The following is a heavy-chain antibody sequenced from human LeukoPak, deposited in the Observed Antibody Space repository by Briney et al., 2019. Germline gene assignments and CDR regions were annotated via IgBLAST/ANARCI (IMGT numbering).Heavy chain of an antibody. CDR2: IYTTGST. D-gene: IGHD6-13*01. V-gene: IGHV4-4*07. CDR3: ARTHSSRYNWFDP. CDR1: GGSISSYY. Sequence: PSQTLSLTCTVSGGSISSYYWSWIRQPAGKGLEWIGRIYTTGSTNYNPSLKSRVTMSVDTSKNQFSLTLSSVTAADTAVYYCARTHSSRYNWFDPWGQGTLVTVSS. J-gene: IGHJ5*02.